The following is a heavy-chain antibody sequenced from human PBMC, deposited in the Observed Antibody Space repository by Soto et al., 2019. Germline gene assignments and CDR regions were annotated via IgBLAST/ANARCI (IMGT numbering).Heavy chain of an antibody. CDR1: GDSVSSNNAA. D-gene: IGHD3-3*01. CDR2: TYYRSKWYN. Sequence: SQPLSLPCAISGDSVSSNNAAWNLIRKSPSRGLEWLGRTYYRSKWYNDYAVSVKSRITINPDTSKNQFSLQLNSVTPEDTAVYYCARGRGDFWSSFDYWGQGTMVTVSS. J-gene: IGHJ4*02. CDR3: ARGRGDFWSSFDY. V-gene: IGHV6-1*01.